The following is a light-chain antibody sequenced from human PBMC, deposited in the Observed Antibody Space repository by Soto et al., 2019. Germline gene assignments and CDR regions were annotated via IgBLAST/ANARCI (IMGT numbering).Light chain of an antibody. CDR1: SSDVGGYNY. J-gene: IGLJ3*02. CDR3: TSYSSSSTLGV. CDR2: DVY. V-gene: IGLV2-14*03. Sequence: QSALTQPASVSGSPGQSITISCTGTSSDVGGYNYVSWYQQLPGKAPKLMIYDVYIRPSGVSNRFSGSKSGNTASLTISGLQAEDEAEYYCTSYSSSSTLGVFGGGTKLTVL.